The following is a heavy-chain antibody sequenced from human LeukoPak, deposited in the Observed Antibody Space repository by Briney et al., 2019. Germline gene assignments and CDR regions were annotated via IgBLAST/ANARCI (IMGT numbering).Heavy chain of an antibody. V-gene: IGHV3-30-3*01. CDR2: ISYDGSNK. D-gene: IGHD1-26*01. CDR3: ASYSGSYYGYDAFDI. Sequence: GGSLRLSCAASGFTFSSYAMHWVRQAPGKGLEWVAVISYDGSNKYYADSVKGRFTISRDNSKNTLYLQMNSLRAEDTAVYYCASYSGSYYGYDAFDIWGQGTMVTVPS. CDR1: GFTFSSYA. J-gene: IGHJ3*02.